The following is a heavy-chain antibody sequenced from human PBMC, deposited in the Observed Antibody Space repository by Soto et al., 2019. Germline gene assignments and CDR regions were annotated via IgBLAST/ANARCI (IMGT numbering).Heavy chain of an antibody. CDR1: GFTFSSYW. CDR3: ARDPYCTNGVCSYFDY. Sequence: GGTLRLPCAGSGFTFSSYWMSWVRQDPGKGLEWVANIKQDGSEKYYVDSVKGRFTISRDNAKNSLYLQMNSLRAEDTAVYYCARDPYCTNGVCSYFDYWGQGTLVTVSS. CDR2: IKQDGSEK. D-gene: IGHD2-8*01. V-gene: IGHV3-7*03. J-gene: IGHJ4*02.